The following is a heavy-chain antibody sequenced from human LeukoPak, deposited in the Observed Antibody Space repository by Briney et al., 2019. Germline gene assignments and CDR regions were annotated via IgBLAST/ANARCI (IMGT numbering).Heavy chain of an antibody. CDR3: ARAPGIAVAADY. D-gene: IGHD6-19*01. J-gene: IGHJ4*02. V-gene: IGHV3-21*01. CDR1: GFTFSSYS. Sequence: GGSLRLSCAASGFTFSSYSMNWVRQAPGKGLEWVSSISSSSYIYYADSVKGRFTISRDNAKNSLYLQMNSLRAEDTAVYYCARAPGIAVAADYWGQGTLVTVSS. CDR2: ISSSSYI.